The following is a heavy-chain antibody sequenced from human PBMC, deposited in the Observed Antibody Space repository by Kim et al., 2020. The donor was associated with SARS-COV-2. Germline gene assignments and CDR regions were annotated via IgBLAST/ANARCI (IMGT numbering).Heavy chain of an antibody. V-gene: IGHV4-59*01. Sequence: SETLSLTCTVSGGSISSYYWSWIRQPPGKGLEWIGYIYYSGSTNYNPSLKSRVTISVDTSKNQFSLKLSSVTAADTAVYYCARAFRGIFGNFDYWGQGTLGAGSS. D-gene: IGHD3-3*01. J-gene: IGHJ4*02. CDR3: ARAFRGIFGNFDY. CDR2: IYYSGST. CDR1: GGSISSYY.